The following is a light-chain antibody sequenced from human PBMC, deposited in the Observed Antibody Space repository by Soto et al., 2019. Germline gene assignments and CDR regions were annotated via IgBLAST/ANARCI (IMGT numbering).Light chain of an antibody. CDR2: DAS. Sequence: EIVLTQSPGTLSLSPGERATLSCRASQSVSSYLAWYQQKPGQAPRXLIYDASNRATGIPARFSGSGSGTDFTTTISSLEPEDFAVYYCQQRSNWPITFGQGTRLEIK. CDR1: QSVSSY. J-gene: IGKJ5*01. CDR3: QQRSNWPIT. V-gene: IGKV3-11*01.